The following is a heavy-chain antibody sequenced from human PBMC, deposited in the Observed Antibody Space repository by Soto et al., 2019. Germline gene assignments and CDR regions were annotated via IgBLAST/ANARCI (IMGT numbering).Heavy chain of an antibody. CDR3: AREGGSLNWFDP. CDR2: ISSSSSTI. J-gene: IGHJ5*02. V-gene: IGHV3-48*02. Sequence: EVQLVEYGGGLVQPGGSLRLSCAASGFTFSSYSMNWVRQAPGKWLEWVAYISSSSSTIYYADSVKGRFTISRDNAKNALYLQMNSLRDEDTAVYYCAREGGSLNWFDPWGQGTLVTVSS. D-gene: IGHD1-26*01. CDR1: GFTFSSYS.